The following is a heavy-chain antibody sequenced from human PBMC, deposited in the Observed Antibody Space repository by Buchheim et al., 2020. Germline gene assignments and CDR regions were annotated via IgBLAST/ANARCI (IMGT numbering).Heavy chain of an antibody. V-gene: IGHV3-7*01. D-gene: IGHD3-10*01. J-gene: IGHJ2*01. Sequence: EVQLVESGGGLVQPGGSLRLSCVASGFTFSNYWMMWVRQAPGKGLEWVANIKQDGSEVQYVDSVKGRVTISRDNTKNSLFLQMNSLTVEDTAVYYCAKTSGRGWYFDVWGRGTL. CDR3: AKTSGRGWYFDV. CDR2: IKQDGSEV. CDR1: GFTFSNYW.